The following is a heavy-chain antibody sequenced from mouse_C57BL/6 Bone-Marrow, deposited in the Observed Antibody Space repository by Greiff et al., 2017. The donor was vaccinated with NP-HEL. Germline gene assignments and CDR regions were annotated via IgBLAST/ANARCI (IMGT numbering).Heavy chain of an antibody. CDR1: GYAFSSYW. J-gene: IGHJ4*01. CDR3: ARDGYYDYAMDY. V-gene: IGHV1-80*01. CDR2: IYPGDGDT. Sequence: VQLQQSGAELVKPGASVKISCKASGYAFSSYWMNWVKQRPGKGLEWIGQIYPGDGDTNYNGKFKGKATLTADKSSSTAYMQLSSLTSEDSAVYFCARDGYYDYAMDYWGQGTSVTVSS. D-gene: IGHD2-3*01.